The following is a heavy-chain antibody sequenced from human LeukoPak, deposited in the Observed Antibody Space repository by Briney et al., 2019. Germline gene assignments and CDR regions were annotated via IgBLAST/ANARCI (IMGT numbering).Heavy chain of an antibody. CDR2: ISGSGGST. D-gene: IGHD3-22*01. CDR3: AKVRGFDSNGYFLGGVFD. CDR1: GFTFSSYA. J-gene: IGHJ4*02. V-gene: IGHV3-23*01. Sequence: GGSLRLSCAASGFTFSSYAMSWVRQAPGKGLEWVSAISGSGGSTYYADSVKGRFTISRDNSKNTLYLQMNSLRAEDTAVYYCAKVRGFDSNGYFLGGVFDWGQGTLVTVSS.